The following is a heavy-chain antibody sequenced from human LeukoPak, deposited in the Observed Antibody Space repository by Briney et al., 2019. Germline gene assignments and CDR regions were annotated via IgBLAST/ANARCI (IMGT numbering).Heavy chain of an antibody. J-gene: IGHJ4*02. CDR2: IWYDGSNK. V-gene: IGHV3-33*06. CDR1: GFTFSSYG. CDR3: AKWNCGGDCYYGY. Sequence: EGSLRLSCAASGFTFSSYGMHWVRQAPGKGLEWVAVIWYDGSNKYYADSVKGRFTISRDNSKNTLYLQMNSLRAEDTAVYYCAKWNCGGDCYYGYWGQGTLVTVSS. D-gene: IGHD2-21*02.